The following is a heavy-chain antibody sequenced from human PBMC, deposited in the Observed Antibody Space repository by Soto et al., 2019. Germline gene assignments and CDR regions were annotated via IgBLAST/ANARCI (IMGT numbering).Heavy chain of an antibody. CDR2: IKHDGNEK. V-gene: IGHV3-7*01. CDR1: GFMFGTYW. D-gene: IGHD3-22*01. J-gene: IGHJ6*02. CDR3: VRATLSWGHYYFRGLDV. Sequence: GGSMRLSCAATGFMFGTYWMSWVRQAPGKGREWVANIKHDGNEKYYADSVKGRFTVSRDNVKNFLHLQMSSLRGDDTGVYFCVRATLSWGHYYFRGLDVWGQGTTVTVSS.